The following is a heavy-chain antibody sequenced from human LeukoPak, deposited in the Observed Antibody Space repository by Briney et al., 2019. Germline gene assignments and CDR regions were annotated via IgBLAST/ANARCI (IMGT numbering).Heavy chain of an antibody. Sequence: GRSLRLSCAASGFTFSSYAMHWVRQAPGKGLEYVSAIISNGGSTYYANSVKGRFTISRDNSKNTLYLQMGSLRAEDMAVYYCARDSQDLPYYYDSSGSFDYWGQGTLVTVSS. D-gene: IGHD3-22*01. CDR2: IISNGGST. J-gene: IGHJ4*02. V-gene: IGHV3-64*01. CDR3: ARDSQDLPYYYDSSGSFDY. CDR1: GFTFSSYA.